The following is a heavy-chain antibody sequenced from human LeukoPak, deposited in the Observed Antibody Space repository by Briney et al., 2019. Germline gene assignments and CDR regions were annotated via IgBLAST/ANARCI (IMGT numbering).Heavy chain of an antibody. CDR1: GYTFTSYG. V-gene: IGHV1-18*01. Sequence: ASVKVSCKASGYTFTSYGISWVRQAPGQGLEWMGWISAYNGNTNYAQKLQGRVTMTTDTSTSTAYMELRSLRSDDTAVYYCARDRKDFWNNWFDPWGQGTLVTVSS. CDR3: ARDRKDFWNNWFDP. J-gene: IGHJ5*02. D-gene: IGHD3-3*01. CDR2: ISAYNGNT.